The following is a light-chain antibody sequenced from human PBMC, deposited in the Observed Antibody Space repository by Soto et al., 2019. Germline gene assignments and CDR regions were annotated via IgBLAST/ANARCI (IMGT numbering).Light chain of an antibody. CDR1: QSILSSSNNKNY. V-gene: IGKV4-1*01. Sequence: DIVMTQSPDSLAVSLGERASINCKSSQSILSSSNNKNYLAWFQQKPGQPPKFLIYWASTRESGVPDRFSGSGSGTNFPLTISSLQAGDVAVYYCQKYYSTPFTFGGGTKVELK. CDR2: WAS. CDR3: QKYYSTPFT. J-gene: IGKJ4*01.